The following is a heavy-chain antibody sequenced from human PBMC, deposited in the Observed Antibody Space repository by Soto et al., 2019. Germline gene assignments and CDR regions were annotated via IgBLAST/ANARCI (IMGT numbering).Heavy chain of an antibody. J-gene: IGHJ5*02. CDR3: ARFNIVVVPAAISGWFDP. Sequence: PSETLSLTCTVSGGSISSYYWSWIRQPPGKGLEWIGYIYYSGSTNYNPSLKSRVTISVDTSKNQFSLKLSSVTAADTAVYYCARFNIVVVPAAISGWFDPWGQGTLVTVS. D-gene: IGHD2-2*01. V-gene: IGHV4-59*01. CDR1: GGSISSYY. CDR2: IYYSGST.